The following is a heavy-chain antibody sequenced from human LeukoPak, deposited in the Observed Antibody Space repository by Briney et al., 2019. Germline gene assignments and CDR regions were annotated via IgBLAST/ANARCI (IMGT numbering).Heavy chain of an antibody. D-gene: IGHD1-26*01. Sequence: SETLSLTCTVSGGSISSGDYYWSWIRQPPGKGLEWIGYIYYSGSTYYNPSLKSRVTILVDTSKNQFSLKLSSVTAADTAVYYCARDPIVGATTGAFDIWGQGTMVTVSS. CDR2: IYYSGST. CDR3: ARDPIVGATTGAFDI. V-gene: IGHV4-30-4*08. J-gene: IGHJ3*02. CDR1: GGSISSGDYY.